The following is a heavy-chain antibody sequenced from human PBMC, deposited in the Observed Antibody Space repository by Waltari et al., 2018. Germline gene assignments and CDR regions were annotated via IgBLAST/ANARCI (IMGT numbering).Heavy chain of an antibody. CDR1: GLRLGNYG. J-gene: IGHJ6*02. CDR2: IQYDGSIK. Sequence: QVHVVESGGGVVQPGGSLRLPCAASGLRLGNYGMHWVRQAPGKGLEWVAVIQYDGSIKNYADSVKGRFTISRENSKNTLYLEMKSLRAEDTAVYYCAREYSRICFHALDGWGQGTAVTVSS. CDR3: AREYSRICFHALDG. D-gene: IGHD6-13*01. V-gene: IGHV3-33*05.